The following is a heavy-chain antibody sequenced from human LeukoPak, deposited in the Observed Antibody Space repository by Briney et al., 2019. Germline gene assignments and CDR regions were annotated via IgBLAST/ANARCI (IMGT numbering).Heavy chain of an antibody. J-gene: IGHJ4*02. CDR1: GGSMNDHY. CDR2: IYSSGTT. V-gene: IGHV4-59*11. Sequence: SETLSLTCTVSGGSMNDHYWTWIRQPPEKGLELFGHIYSSGTTAYTPSLKSRVTMSIDTSRNQFSLNVFSVTAADSAVYYCARFNSGCSEASCYVHYWGQGILVIVSS. D-gene: IGHD2-2*01. CDR3: ARFNSGCSEASCYVHY.